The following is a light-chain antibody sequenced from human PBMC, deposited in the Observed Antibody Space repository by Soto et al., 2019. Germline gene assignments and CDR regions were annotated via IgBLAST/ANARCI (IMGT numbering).Light chain of an antibody. V-gene: IGLV1-51*01. Sequence: QSVLTQPPSVSAAPGQKVTISCSGSSANIGGNSVSWYQQLPGTAPKLLIYDDNKRPSGIPDRFSGSKSGTSATLGITGFQTGDEADYYCGSWDSSMSAYVFGTGTKV. CDR2: DDN. CDR1: SANIGGNS. CDR3: GSWDSSMSAYV. J-gene: IGLJ1*01.